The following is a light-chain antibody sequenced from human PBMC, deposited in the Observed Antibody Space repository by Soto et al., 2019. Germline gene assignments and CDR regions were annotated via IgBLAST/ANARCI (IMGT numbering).Light chain of an antibody. J-gene: IGLJ1*01. V-gene: IGLV2-14*01. CDR1: SSDVGGYNY. CDR3: SSYTSSSTLV. Sequence: QCVLTQPASVSGSAGQSITISCTGTSSDVGGYNYVSWYQQHPGKAPKLMIYDVSNRPSGVSNRFSGSKSGNTASLTISGLQAEDEADYYCSSYTSSSTLVFGTGTKVTV. CDR2: DVS.